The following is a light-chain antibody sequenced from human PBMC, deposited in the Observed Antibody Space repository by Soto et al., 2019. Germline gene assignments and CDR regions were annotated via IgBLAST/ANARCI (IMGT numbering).Light chain of an antibody. CDR3: SSQALSSTLV. CDR1: SSDIGAYNY. V-gene: IGLV2-14*01. J-gene: IGLJ2*01. CDR2: DVS. Sequence: QSALTQPASVSGSPGQSITISCSGTSSDIGAYNYVSWYQQHPGKAPKLIIYDVSDRPSGVSNRFSGSKSGNTASLTISGLQTEDEAHYYCSSQALSSTLVFGGGTKLTVL.